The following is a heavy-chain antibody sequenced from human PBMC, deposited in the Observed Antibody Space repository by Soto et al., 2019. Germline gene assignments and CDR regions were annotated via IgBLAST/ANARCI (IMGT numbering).Heavy chain of an antibody. CDR1: GFSLSTSGVG. CDR3: EHQYISSAEGHGYFDL. Sequence: QITLKESGPTLVKPTQTLTLTCTFSGFSLSTSGVGVGWIRQPPGKALEWLALIYWDDDKRYSPSLKSRLTSANGTSKNQVVLTLTNMDPVDTATYDCEHQYISSAEGHGYFDLWGRGTLVTVSS. D-gene: IGHD6-6*01. J-gene: IGHJ2*01. V-gene: IGHV2-5*02. CDR2: IYWDDDK.